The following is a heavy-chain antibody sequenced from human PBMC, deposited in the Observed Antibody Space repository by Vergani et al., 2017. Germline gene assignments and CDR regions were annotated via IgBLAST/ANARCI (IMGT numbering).Heavy chain of an antibody. CDR3: TSRLLGAPVES. Sequence: EVHLLESGGGLIQPGGSLRLSCAASGFTFIMHAMSWVRQAPGKGLEWVSTLSASDRRTHYADSVKGRFNISRDNSENTLYLRINSLRAGDTAVYYCTSRLLGAPVESWGQGTLVIVSS. V-gene: IGHV3-23*01. CDR1: GFTFIMHA. D-gene: IGHD1-26*01. CDR2: LSASDRRT. J-gene: IGHJ4*02.